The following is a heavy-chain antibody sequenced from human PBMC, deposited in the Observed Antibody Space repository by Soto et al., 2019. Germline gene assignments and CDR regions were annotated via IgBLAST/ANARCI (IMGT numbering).Heavy chain of an antibody. CDR2: IIPIFGTA. CDR1: GGTFSSYA. J-gene: IGHJ4*02. CDR3: ATDYYDSSGYYLPSGY. Sequence: ASVKVSCKASGGTFSSYAISWVRQAPGQGLEWMGGIIPIFGTANYAQKFQGRVTIIADESTSTAYMELSSLRSEDTAVYYCATDYYDSSGYYLPSGYWGQGTLVTVSS. V-gene: IGHV1-69*13. D-gene: IGHD3-22*01.